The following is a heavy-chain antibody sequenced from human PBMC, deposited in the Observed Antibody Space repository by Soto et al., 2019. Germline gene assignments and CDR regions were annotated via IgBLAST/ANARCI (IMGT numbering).Heavy chain of an antibody. CDR2: IYHSGST. D-gene: IGHD3-22*01. V-gene: IGHV4-4*02. CDR3: ARGGYDNSGYYFQLDY. CDR1: GASIRSNNW. J-gene: IGHJ4*02. Sequence: PSETLSLTCVVSGASIRSNNWWTWFRHPPWKGLEWIGEIYHSGSTNYNPSLKSRVTISIDKSKSQFSLRLNFVTAADTAVYFCARGGYDNSGYYFQLDYWGQGTLVTVSS.